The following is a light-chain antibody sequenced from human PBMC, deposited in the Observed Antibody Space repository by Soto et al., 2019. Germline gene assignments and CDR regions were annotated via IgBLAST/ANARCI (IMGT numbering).Light chain of an antibody. CDR1: QSISSY. V-gene: IGKV1-39*01. CDR3: QQYNSYLYT. J-gene: IGKJ5*01. CDR2: AAS. Sequence: IQMTQSPSSLSASVGQIVTITCRASQSISSYLNWYQQKPGKAPKLMIYAASSLQSGVPSRFSGSGSGTEFTLTISSLQPDDFATYYCQQYNSYLYTFGQGTRLEIK.